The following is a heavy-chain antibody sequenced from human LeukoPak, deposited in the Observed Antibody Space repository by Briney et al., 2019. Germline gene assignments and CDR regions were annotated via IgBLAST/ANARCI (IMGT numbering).Heavy chain of an antibody. CDR1: GYTFTGYY. CDR2: IYPNSGGT. V-gene: IGHV1-2*02. J-gene: IGHJ4*02. D-gene: IGHD6-19*01. Sequence: ASVKVSCKASGYTFTGYYMHWVRQAPGQGLEWMGWIYPNSGGTNYAQKFQGRVTMTRDTSISTAHMELSRLRSDDTAVYYCARGPGSGWYYFDYWGQGTLVTVSS. CDR3: ARGPGSGWYYFDY.